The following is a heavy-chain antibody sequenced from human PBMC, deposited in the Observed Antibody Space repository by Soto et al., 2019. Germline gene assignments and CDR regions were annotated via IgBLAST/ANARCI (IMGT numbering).Heavy chain of an antibody. Sequence: LRLSCAASGFTFSNYAMNWVRQAPGKGLEWVSAISSSGVSTDYADSVKGRFTISRDNSKNTLYLQMNSLRAEDTAVYYCAKGGAVLLDAFDIWGHGTMVTVSS. CDR2: ISSSGVST. D-gene: IGHD1-26*01. J-gene: IGHJ3*02. CDR3: AKGGAVLLDAFDI. V-gene: IGHV3-23*01. CDR1: GFTFSNYA.